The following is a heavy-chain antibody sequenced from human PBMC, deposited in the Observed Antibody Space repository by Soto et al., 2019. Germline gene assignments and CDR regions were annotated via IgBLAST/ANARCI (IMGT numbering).Heavy chain of an antibody. Sequence: GGSLRLSCAASGFTFSSYWMSWVRQAPGKGLERVANIKQDGSEKYYVDSVKGRFTISRDNAKNSLYLQMNSLRAEDTVVYYCAIVSLIVLVPAATYYYYYYGMDVWGQGTTVTVSS. D-gene: IGHD2-2*01. CDR3: AIVSLIVLVPAATYYYYYYGMDV. CDR1: GFTFSSYW. J-gene: IGHJ6*02. V-gene: IGHV3-7*01. CDR2: IKQDGSEK.